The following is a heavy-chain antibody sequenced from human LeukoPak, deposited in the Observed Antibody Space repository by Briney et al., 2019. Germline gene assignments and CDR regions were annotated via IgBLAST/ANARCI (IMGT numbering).Heavy chain of an antibody. Sequence: SETLSLTCPVSGGSISSGDYYWSWIRRPPGKGLEWIGYIYYSGSTYYNPSLKSRVTISVDTSKNQFSLKLSSVTAADTAVYYCASAMTTVTTEDYWGQGTLVTVSS. J-gene: IGHJ4*02. CDR1: GGSISSGDYY. CDR2: IYYSGST. CDR3: ASAMTTVTTEDY. D-gene: IGHD4-17*01. V-gene: IGHV4-30-4*01.